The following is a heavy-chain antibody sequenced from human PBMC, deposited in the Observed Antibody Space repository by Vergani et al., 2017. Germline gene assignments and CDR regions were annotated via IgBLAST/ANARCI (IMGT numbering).Heavy chain of an antibody. D-gene: IGHD3-3*01. V-gene: IGHV3-33*01. CDR2: IWYDGSNK. Sequence: QVQLVESGGGVVQPGRSLRLSCAASGFTFSSYGMHWVRQAPGKGLEWVAVIWYDGSNKYYADSVKGRFTISRDNSKNTLYLQMNSLRAEDTAVYYCARASGSDYDFWSGYYYYYYMDVWGKGTTVTVSS. J-gene: IGHJ6*03. CDR3: ARASGSDYDFWSGYYYYYYMDV. CDR1: GFTFSSYG.